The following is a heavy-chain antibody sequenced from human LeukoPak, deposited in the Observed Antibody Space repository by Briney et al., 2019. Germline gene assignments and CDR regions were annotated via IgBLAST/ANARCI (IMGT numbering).Heavy chain of an antibody. Sequence: SETLSLTCSVSGGSISTYYWSWIRQLPGKGLEWIGYIYYTGTTNYNPSLRSRVTISVDTSRSRFSLRLSSVTAADMAVYYCAREDPQTTVPEGMDVWGHGTTVIVSS. CDR1: GGSISTYY. CDR3: AREDPQTTVPEGMDV. D-gene: IGHD4-17*01. CDR2: IYYTGTT. V-gene: IGHV4-59*01. J-gene: IGHJ6*02.